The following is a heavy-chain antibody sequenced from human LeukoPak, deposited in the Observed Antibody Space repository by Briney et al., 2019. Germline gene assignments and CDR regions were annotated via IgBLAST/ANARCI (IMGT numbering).Heavy chain of an antibody. CDR2: TSDDGTNR. Sequence: GGSLRLSCAASGFTFSGYVMHWVRQAPGKGLEWVAITSDDGTNRYYADSVKGRFTISRDNSKNTLYLQMNSLRAEDTAVYYCANNLVDGRDRDWGQGTLVTVSS. D-gene: IGHD5-24*01. CDR1: GFTFSGYV. J-gene: IGHJ4*02. CDR3: ANNLVDGRDRD. V-gene: IGHV3-30-3*01.